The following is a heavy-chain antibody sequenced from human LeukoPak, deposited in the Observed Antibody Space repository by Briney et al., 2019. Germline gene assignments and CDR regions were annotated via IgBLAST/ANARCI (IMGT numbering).Heavy chain of an antibody. D-gene: IGHD4-23*01. CDR3: ARAEFYGGSFDY. V-gene: IGHV4-59*01. Sequence: SETLSLTCTVSGGSISSYYWSWIRQPPGKGLEWIGYIYYSGSTNYNPSLKSRVTISVDTSKNQFSLKLSSVTAADSAVYYCARAEFYGGSFDYWGQGTLVTVSS. CDR1: GGSISSYY. CDR2: IYYSGST. J-gene: IGHJ4*02.